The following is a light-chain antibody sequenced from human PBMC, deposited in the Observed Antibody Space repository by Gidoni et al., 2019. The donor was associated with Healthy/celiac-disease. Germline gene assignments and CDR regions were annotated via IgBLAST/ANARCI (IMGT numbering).Light chain of an antibody. Sequence: IQMTDSPSSLSASVGDRVTITCRASQGSRNYLAWYQQKPGQVPKLLIYAASALQSGVPSRFSGSGSGTDFTLTISSLQAEDVATYYCQKYNSASLTFGGGTKVEIK. CDR2: AAS. V-gene: IGKV1-27*01. J-gene: IGKJ4*01. CDR3: QKYNSASLT. CDR1: QGSRNY.